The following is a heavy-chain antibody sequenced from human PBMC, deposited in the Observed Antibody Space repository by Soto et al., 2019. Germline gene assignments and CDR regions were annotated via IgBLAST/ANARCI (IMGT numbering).Heavy chain of an antibody. CDR1: GFTFNNYA. Sequence: GGSLRLSCAASGFTFNNYAMNWFRQAPGKGLEWVATISGTGGSTYYADSVKGRFTISRDNSKNTLYLQMNSLRVEDTAVYYCAKDRLGGNFDYWGQGTQVTVS. V-gene: IGHV3-23*01. CDR3: AKDRLGGNFDY. J-gene: IGHJ4*02. CDR2: ISGTGGST.